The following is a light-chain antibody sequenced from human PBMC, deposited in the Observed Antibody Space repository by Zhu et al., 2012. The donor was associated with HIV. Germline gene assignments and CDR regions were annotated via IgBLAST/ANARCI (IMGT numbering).Light chain of an antibody. Sequence: EIVLTQSPASLSVSPGERATLSCRASQSIGTNLAWYQQKGGQAPRLLIHGAFVRATGVPARFSGSGSGTKFTLTISSLQSEDFAVYYCQQYDQWPPLTFGGGTKVEIK. J-gene: IGKJ4*01. CDR2: GAF. CDR1: QSIGTN. CDR3: QQYDQWPPLT. V-gene: IGKV3-15*01.